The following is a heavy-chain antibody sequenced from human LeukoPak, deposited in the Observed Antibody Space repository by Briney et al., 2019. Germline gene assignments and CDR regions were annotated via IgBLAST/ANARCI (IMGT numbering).Heavy chain of an antibody. CDR3: AREYCSSTSCYGMDV. Sequence: GRSLRFSCAASGFTFSSYAMHWVRQAPGKGLEWVAVISYDGSDKYYADSVKGRFTVSRDNSKNSLYLQMNSLRAEDTAVYYCAREYCSSTSCYGMDVSGQGTTVTVSS. V-gene: IGHV3-30-3*01. CDR1: GFTFSSYA. CDR2: ISYDGSDK. J-gene: IGHJ6*02. D-gene: IGHD2-2*01.